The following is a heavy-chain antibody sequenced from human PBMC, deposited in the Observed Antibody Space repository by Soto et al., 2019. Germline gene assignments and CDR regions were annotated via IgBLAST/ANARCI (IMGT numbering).Heavy chain of an antibody. Sequence: DVQLLESGGGWAQPGGTLRLSCAASGFTFNNFAMTWVRQVPGKGLEWVSGISGRGGSTYYADSVKGRFTISRDNSKSVTYLEMNSLRVEDTAVYYCARGQGGFCTSGSCYFVYWGQGTQVTVTS. D-gene: IGHD2-15*01. J-gene: IGHJ4*02. CDR3: ARGQGGFCTSGSCYFVY. V-gene: IGHV3-23*01. CDR2: ISGRGGST. CDR1: GFTFNNFA.